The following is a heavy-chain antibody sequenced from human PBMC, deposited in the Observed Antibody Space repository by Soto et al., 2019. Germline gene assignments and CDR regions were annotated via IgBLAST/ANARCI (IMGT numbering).Heavy chain of an antibody. CDR1: GFAFSNYE. CDR3: ARESFSASPNFFDY. D-gene: IGHD3-3*02. CDR2: ISLSVSTI. V-gene: IGHV3-48*03. J-gene: IGHJ4*02. Sequence: WGSRRLSCAASGFAFSNYEMNWVRQAPGKGLEWVSYISLSVSTIYYADSVKGRFTISRDDAKNSLYLQMDSLRADDTAVYYCARESFSASPNFFDYWGKGTLVTVSS.